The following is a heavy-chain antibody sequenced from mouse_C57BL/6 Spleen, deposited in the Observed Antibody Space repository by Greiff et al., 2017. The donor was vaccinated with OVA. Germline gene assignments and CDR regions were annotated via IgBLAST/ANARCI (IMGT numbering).Heavy chain of an antibody. J-gene: IGHJ4*01. Sequence: VKLVESGPGLVAPSQSLSITCTVSGFSLTSYGVHWVRQPPGKGLEWLVVIWSDGSTTYNSALKSRLSISKDNSKSQVFLKMNSLQTDDTAMYYCARGYYDYGGDYYAMDYWGQGTSVTVSS. V-gene: IGHV2-6*03. CDR1: GFSLTSYG. CDR2: IWSDGST. D-gene: IGHD2-4*01. CDR3: ARGYYDYGGDYYAMDY.